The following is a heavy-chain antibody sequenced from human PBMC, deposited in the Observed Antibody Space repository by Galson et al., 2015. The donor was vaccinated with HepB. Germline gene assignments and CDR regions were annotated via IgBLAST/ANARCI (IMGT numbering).Heavy chain of an antibody. D-gene: IGHD4-23*01. J-gene: IGHJ2*01. Sequence: SLRLSCAASGFTFTGYNMNWVRQAPGKGLEWVANIKQDGSEKYYVDSVRGRFTISRDNAKNSLYLQMNSLRAEDTAVYYCARDYGGNFDLWGRGTLVTVSS. CDR3: ARDYGGNFDL. V-gene: IGHV3-7*03. CDR2: IKQDGSEK. CDR1: GFTFTGYN.